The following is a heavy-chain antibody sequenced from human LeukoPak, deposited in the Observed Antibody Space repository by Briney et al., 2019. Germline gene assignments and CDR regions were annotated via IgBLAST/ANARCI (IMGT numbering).Heavy chain of an antibody. CDR1: GYTFTSYD. J-gene: IGHJ6*02. CDR3: ARVSAILFMDV. D-gene: IGHD2-2*02. V-gene: IGHV1-8*01. Sequence: ASVKVSCKASGYTFTSYDINWVRQATGQGLEWMGWMNPNSGNTGYAQKFQGRVTMARSTSISTAYMELSSLRSEDTAVYYCARVSAILFMDVWGQGTTVTVSS. CDR2: MNPNSGNT.